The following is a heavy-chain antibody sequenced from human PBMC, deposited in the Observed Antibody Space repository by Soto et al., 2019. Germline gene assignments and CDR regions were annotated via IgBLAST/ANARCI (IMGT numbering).Heavy chain of an antibody. CDR1: GFTFSSYG. CDR3: ARSGAQLLFGGPSGIDY. D-gene: IGHD2-2*01. CDR2: INSDGSST. Sequence: PGGSLRLSCAASGFTFSSYGIHWVRQAPWKGLVWVSRINSDGSSTSYADSVKGRFTISRDNAKNTLYLQMNSLRAEDTAVYYCARSGAQLLFGGPSGIDYGGQGTTVNVSS. V-gene: IGHV3-74*01. J-gene: IGHJ4*02.